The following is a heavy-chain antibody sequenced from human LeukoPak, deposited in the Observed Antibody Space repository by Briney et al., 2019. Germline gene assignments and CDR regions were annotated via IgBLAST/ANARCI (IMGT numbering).Heavy chain of an antibody. V-gene: IGHV3-23*01. CDR3: AILWGFLEWLSNFDS. D-gene: IGHD3-3*01. CDR2: ISGSDGST. CDR1: GFTFRKYV. J-gene: IGHJ4*02. Sequence: PGGSLRLSCAASGFTFRKYVMNWGRQAPEKGLEWVSGISGSDGSTYYADSVKGRFIISRDNSKNTLYLQMNSLRAEDTAVYYCAILWGFLEWLSNFDSWGQGTLVTVSS.